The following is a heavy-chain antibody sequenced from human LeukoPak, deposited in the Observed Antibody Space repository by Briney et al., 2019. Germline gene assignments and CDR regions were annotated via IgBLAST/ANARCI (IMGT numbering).Heavy chain of an antibody. D-gene: IGHD6-6*01. CDR1: GGSFSGYY. CDR2: INHSGST. CDR3: ARGRLGGYSSSYHGWFDP. V-gene: IGHV4-34*01. Sequence: PSETLSLTCAVYGGSFSGYYWSWIRQPPGKGLEWIGEINHSGSTNYNPSLKSRVTISVDTSKNQFSLKLSSVTAADTAVYYCARGRLGGYSSSYHGWFDPWGQGTLVTVSS. J-gene: IGHJ5*02.